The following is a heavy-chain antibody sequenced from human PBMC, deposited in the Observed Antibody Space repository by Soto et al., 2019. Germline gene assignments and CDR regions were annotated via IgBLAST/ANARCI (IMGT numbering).Heavy chain of an antibody. Sequence: GGSLRLCCAASGFTFSSYSMNWVRQAPRKGLEWVSSISSSSSYIYYADSVKGRFTISRDNAKNSLYLQMNSLRAEDTAVYYCARDPQPSGRPSYGMDVWGQGTTVTVSS. D-gene: IGHD1-1*01. CDR2: ISSSSSYI. CDR3: ARDPQPSGRPSYGMDV. J-gene: IGHJ6*02. CDR1: GFTFSSYS. V-gene: IGHV3-21*01.